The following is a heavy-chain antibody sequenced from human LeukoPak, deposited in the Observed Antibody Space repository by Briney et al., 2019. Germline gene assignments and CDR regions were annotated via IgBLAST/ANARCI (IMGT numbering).Heavy chain of an antibody. CDR2: ISSSSSYI. V-gene: IGHV3-21*01. CDR3: ARSSILEWLPYYYYYMDV. J-gene: IGHJ6*03. CDR1: GFTFSSYS. D-gene: IGHD3-3*01. Sequence: GGSLRLSCAASGFTFSSYSMNWVRQAPGKGLEWVSSISSSSSYIYYADSVKGRFTISRDNAKNSLYLQMNSLRAEDTAVYYCARSSILEWLPYYYYYMDVWGKGATLTVSS.